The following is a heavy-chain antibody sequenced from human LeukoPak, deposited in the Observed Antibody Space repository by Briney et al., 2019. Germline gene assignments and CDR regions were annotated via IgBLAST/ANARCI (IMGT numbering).Heavy chain of an antibody. D-gene: IGHD5/OR15-5a*01. Sequence: SETLSLTCTVSGYSISSGYYWGRIRQPPGKGLEWIGSIYHSGSTYYNPSLKSRVTISVDTSKNQFSLKLSSVTAADTAVYYCARANRVSLYYFDYWGQGTLVTVSS. V-gene: IGHV4-38-2*02. CDR2: IYHSGST. CDR1: GYSISSGYY. J-gene: IGHJ4*02. CDR3: ARANRVSLYYFDY.